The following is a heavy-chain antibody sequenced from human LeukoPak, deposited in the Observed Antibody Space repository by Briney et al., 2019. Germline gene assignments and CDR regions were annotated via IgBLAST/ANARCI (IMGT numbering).Heavy chain of an antibody. CDR1: GGSISSYS. Sequence: SETLSLTCTVSGGSISSYSWSWIRQPPGKGLEWIGYIYYSGSTNYNPSLKSRVTISADTSTNQFSLKLSSVTAADTAVYYCARGVFGMVLDAFDLWGQGTMVTVSS. CDR2: IYYSGST. V-gene: IGHV4-59*01. CDR3: ARGVFGMVLDAFDL. D-gene: IGHD3-3*01. J-gene: IGHJ3*01.